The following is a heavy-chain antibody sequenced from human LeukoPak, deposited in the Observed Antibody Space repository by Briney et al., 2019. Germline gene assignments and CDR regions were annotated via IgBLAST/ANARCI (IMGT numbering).Heavy chain of an antibody. Sequence: PSETLSLXCTVSGGSISSYYWSWIRLPPGKGLEWIGYIYYSGSTNYNPSLKSRVTISVDTSKNQFSLKLSSVTAADTAVYYCARWDSSGSHFDYWGQGTLVTVSS. CDR2: IYYSGST. D-gene: IGHD3-22*01. CDR3: ARWDSSGSHFDY. CDR1: GGSISSYY. J-gene: IGHJ4*02. V-gene: IGHV4-59*01.